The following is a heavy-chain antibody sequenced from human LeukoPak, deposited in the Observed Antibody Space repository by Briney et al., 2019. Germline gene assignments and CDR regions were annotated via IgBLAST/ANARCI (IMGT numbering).Heavy chain of an antibody. D-gene: IGHD4-23*01. CDR1: GFTFSSYG. V-gene: IGHV3-30*18. CDR3: AKGVVTTVVLDAFDI. Sequence: GGSLRLSCAASGFTFSSYGMHWVRQAPGKGLEWVAVISYDGSNKYYAGSVKGRFTISRDNSKNTLYLQMNSLRAEDTAVYYCAKGVVTTVVLDAFDIWGQGTMVTVSS. CDR2: ISYDGSNK. J-gene: IGHJ3*02.